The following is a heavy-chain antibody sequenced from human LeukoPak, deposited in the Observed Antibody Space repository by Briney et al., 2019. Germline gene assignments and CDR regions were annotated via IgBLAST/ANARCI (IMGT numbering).Heavy chain of an antibody. D-gene: IGHD3-10*01. CDR1: SGLLSGYY. CDR3: ARMSLRRTSFDI. Sequence: SDTLSLMCAVWSGLLSGYYGIGLREPRGKGREGIGETNHSGSTNYNPSLKSRVTIAIDTSKNQFSLKLSSVAAADTAVYYCARMSLRRTSFDIWGQGTMVTVSS. CDR2: TNHSGST. V-gene: IGHV4-34*01. J-gene: IGHJ3*02.